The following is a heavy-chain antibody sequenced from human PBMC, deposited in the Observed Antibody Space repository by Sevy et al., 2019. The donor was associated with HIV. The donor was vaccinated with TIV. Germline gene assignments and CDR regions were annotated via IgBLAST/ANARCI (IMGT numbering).Heavy chain of an antibody. V-gene: IGHV3-23*01. CDR2: INGGGGST. Sequence: GGSLRLSCVASGFRFSAFGMAWVRQAAGEGLEWVSGINGGGGSTYYRHSVKGRFTVSRDNSKNTVYLQMNSLRADDTAVDYCAKDPYYDFWSHNYNNWFDPWGQGTLVTVSS. CDR3: AKDPYYDFWSHNYNNWFDP. D-gene: IGHD3-3*01. J-gene: IGHJ5*02. CDR1: GFRFSAFG.